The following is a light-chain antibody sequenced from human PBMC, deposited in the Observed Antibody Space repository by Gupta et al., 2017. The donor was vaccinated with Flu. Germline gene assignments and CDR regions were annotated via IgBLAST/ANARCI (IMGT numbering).Light chain of an antibody. V-gene: IGKV1-5*03. J-gene: IGKJ2*01. CDR1: QSIRGW. Sequence: PPTLSASVGDRVTITCRASQSIRGWLAWYQQKPGKAPKLLIYEASRLESGVPSRFSGSGSETEFTLTITSLQSDDFATYYCQHESSASITFGQGTKVDI. CDR3: QHESSASIT. CDR2: EAS.